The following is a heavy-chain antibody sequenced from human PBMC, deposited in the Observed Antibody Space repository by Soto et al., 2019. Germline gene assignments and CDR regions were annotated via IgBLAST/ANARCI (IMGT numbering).Heavy chain of an antibody. D-gene: IGHD3-22*01. V-gene: IGHV4-31*03. CDR2: IYYSGST. J-gene: IGHJ5*02. CDR3: ARDTLDSSGYYGEYNWFDP. CDR1: GGSISSGGYY. Sequence: SDTLSLTCTVSGGSISSGGYYWSWSRKPPGKGLEWIGYIYYSGSTYYNPSLKSRVTISVDTSKNQFSLKLSSVTAADTAVYYCARDTLDSSGYYGEYNWFDPWGQGTLVTVSS.